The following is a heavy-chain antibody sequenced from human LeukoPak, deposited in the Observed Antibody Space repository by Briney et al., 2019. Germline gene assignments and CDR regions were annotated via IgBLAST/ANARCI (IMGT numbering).Heavy chain of an antibody. CDR3: ARSYYYDSSGYYPNFDY. D-gene: IGHD3-22*01. V-gene: IGHV3-33*01. CDR2: IWYDGSNK. CDR1: GFTFSSYG. Sequence: GGSLRLSCAASGFTFSSYGMHWVRQAPGKGLEWVAVIWYDGSNKYYADSVKGRFTISRDNSKNTLYPQMNSLRAEDTAVYYCARSYYYDSSGYYPNFDYWGQGTLVTVSS. J-gene: IGHJ4*02.